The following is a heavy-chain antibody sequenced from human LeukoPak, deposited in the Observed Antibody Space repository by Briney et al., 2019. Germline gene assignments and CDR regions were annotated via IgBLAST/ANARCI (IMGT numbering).Heavy chain of an antibody. CDR1: GFTVSSKY. CDR2: IYSGGST. J-gene: IGHJ4*02. CDR3: ARHTNDYLLNTFDS. D-gene: IGHD1-1*01. Sequence: GGSLRPSCAASGFTVSSKYMSWVRQAPGKGLEWVSVIYSGGSTYYADSVRGRFTISRDNSKNTLYLQMNSLRAEDTAVYYCARHTNDYLLNTFDSWGQGTLVTVSS. V-gene: IGHV3-53*01.